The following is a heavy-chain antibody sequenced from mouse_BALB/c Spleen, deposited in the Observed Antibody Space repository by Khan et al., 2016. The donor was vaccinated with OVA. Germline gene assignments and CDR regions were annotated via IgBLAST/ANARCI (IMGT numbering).Heavy chain of an antibody. D-gene: IGHD1-1*01. J-gene: IGHJ2*01. Sequence: VRLQQSGPELVKPGASVKIPCKASGYTFIDYNMDWVKQSHGKSLEWIGDINPNNGGTFYNQKFKGKAILTVDKSSNTAYMELRSLTSEDTAVYYCARTAYGSLGYWGQGTTLTVSS. V-gene: IGHV1-18*01. CDR1: GYTFIDYN. CDR3: ARTAYGSLGY. CDR2: INPNNGGT.